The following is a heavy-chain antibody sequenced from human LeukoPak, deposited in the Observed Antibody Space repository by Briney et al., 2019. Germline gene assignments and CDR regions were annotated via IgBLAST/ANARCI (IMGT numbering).Heavy chain of an antibody. J-gene: IGHJ6*03. CDR2: IYGSGIT. D-gene: IGHD3-22*01. V-gene: IGHV4-4*07. CDR1: GGSIISNY. CDR3: ARLKFDSTGYSPGYYMDV. Sequence: SSETLTLTCTVSGGSIISNYWNWIRQPAGKGLGWIGRIYGSGITDYNPSLKRRVTMTLDTSKKQFSLKLRSVTAADTAVYYCARLKFDSTGYSPGYYMDVWGKGTTVTVFS.